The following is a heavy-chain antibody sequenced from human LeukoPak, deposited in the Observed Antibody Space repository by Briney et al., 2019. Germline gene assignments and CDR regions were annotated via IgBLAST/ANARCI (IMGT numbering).Heavy chain of an antibody. V-gene: IGHV3-21*01. J-gene: IGHJ4*02. Sequence: GGSVRLSCAASGFTFSSYSMNWVRQAPGKGLEWVSSISGSSSYIYHADSVKGRFTISRDNAKNSLYLQMNSLRAEDTAVYYCARAYNLNLDYWGQRTLVSASS. CDR2: ISGSSSYI. D-gene: IGHD1-20*01. CDR3: ARAYNLNLDY. CDR1: GFTFSSYS.